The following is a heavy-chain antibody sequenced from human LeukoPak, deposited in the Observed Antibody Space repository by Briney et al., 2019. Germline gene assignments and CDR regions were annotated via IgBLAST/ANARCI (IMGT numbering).Heavy chain of an antibody. V-gene: IGHV3-23*01. CDR3: ARTPWIQLWSFFDY. CDR1: GFTFSSYA. CDR2: ISGSGGTT. D-gene: IGHD5-18*01. J-gene: IGHJ4*02. Sequence: GGSLRLSCAASGFTFSSYAMSWVRQAPGNGLEWVSAISGSGGTTYYADSVKGRFTISRDNSKNTLYLQMNSLRAEDTAVYYCARTPWIQLWSFFDYWGQGTLVTVSS.